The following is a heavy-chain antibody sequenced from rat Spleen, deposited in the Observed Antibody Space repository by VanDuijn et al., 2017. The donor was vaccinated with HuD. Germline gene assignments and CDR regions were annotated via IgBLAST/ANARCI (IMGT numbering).Heavy chain of an antibody. V-gene: IGHV2-43*01. CDR3: ARVMYTTDLDWYFDF. CDR2: IWAGGST. J-gene: IGHJ1*01. D-gene: IGHD1-6*01. Sequence: QVQLKESGPGLVQPSQTLSLTCTVSGFSLTNFHVTWVRQPPGKGLEWVGVIWAGGSTAYNSLLKSRLSISRDTSKSQVFLEMNSLQTEDTAMYFCARVMYTTDLDWYFDFWGPGTMVTVSS. CDR1: GFSLTNFH.